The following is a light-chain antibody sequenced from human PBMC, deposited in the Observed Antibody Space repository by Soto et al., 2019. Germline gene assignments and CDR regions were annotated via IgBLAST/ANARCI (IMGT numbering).Light chain of an antibody. V-gene: IGLV3-9*01. Sequence: SYELPQPLSGSVALGQTARITCGGNNIGSKNVHGYQQKPGQAPVLVIYRDSNRPSGIPERFSGSNSGNTATLTISRAQAGDEADYYCQVWDSSSYVFGTGTKLTVL. CDR3: QVWDSSSYV. CDR2: RDS. J-gene: IGLJ1*01. CDR1: NIGSKN.